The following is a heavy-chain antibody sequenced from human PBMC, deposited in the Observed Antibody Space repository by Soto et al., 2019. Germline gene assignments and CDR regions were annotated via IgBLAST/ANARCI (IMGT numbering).Heavy chain of an antibody. J-gene: IGHJ4*02. CDR2: IYPGDSDT. CDR1: GYSFTSYW. D-gene: IGHD3-22*01. V-gene: IGHV5-51*01. Sequence: GESLKISCXGSGYSFTSYWIGWVRQMPGKGLEWMGIIYPGDSDTRYSPSFQGQVTISADKSISTAYLQRSSLKASDTAMYYCARQNYYDSSGYYQSPFDYWGQGTLVTVSS. CDR3: ARQNYYDSSGYYQSPFDY.